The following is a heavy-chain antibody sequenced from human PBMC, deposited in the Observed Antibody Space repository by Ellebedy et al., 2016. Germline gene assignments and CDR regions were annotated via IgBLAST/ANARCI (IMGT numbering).Heavy chain of an antibody. CDR1: GFTFSSYG. CDR2: ISYDGSNK. V-gene: IGHV3-30*18. Sequence: GGSLRLSCAASGFTFSSYGMHWVRQAPGKGLEWVAVISYDGSNKYYADSVKGRFTISRDNSKNTLYLQMNSLRAEDTAVYYCAKVVGQSDSGYSPVLAFDIWGQGTMVTVSS. J-gene: IGHJ3*02. D-gene: IGHD5-12*01. CDR3: AKVVGQSDSGYSPVLAFDI.